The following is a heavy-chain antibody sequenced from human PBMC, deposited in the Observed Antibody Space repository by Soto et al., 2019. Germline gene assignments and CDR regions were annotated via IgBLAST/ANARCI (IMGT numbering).Heavy chain of an antibody. CDR1: GDSVSSNSAG. V-gene: IGHV6-1*01. CDR2: TYYKSKWNN. J-gene: IGHJ6*02. CDR3: TGITWFRGMDV. Sequence: TLSLTCVISGDSVSSNSAGWNWIRQSPSRGLEWLGRTYYKSKWNNDYALSVKSRITINPDTSKNQFSLHLYSVTPEDAAVYYCTGITWFRGMDVWGQGTPVTVSS. D-gene: IGHD3-10*01.